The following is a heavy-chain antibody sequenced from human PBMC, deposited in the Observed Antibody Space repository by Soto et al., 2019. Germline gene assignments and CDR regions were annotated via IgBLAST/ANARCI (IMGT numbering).Heavy chain of an antibody. Sequence: GASVKVSCKSSGYPFTSYGITWVRQDPGQGLEWMGRINTLNEKTDYVQRLQGRITMTADTSTSTGYMELRSLSSDDTAIYYCAIRYLRFGSFDFWGQGTLVTVSS. CDR3: AIRYLRFGSFDF. CDR2: INTLNEKT. J-gene: IGHJ3*01. V-gene: IGHV1-18*01. CDR1: GYPFTSYG. D-gene: IGHD3-10*01.